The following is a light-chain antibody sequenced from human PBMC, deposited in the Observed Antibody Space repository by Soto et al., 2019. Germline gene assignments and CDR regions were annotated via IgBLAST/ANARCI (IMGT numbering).Light chain of an antibody. CDR2: EVS. Sequence: QSVLTQPASVSGSPGQSITISCTGTSRDVGSYNFVSWYQQHPGKAPKLMIFEVSKRPSGVPDRFSGSKSGSTASLTVSGLQAEDEADYYCSSYAGNNIYYVFGTGTKVTVL. J-gene: IGLJ1*01. CDR3: SSYAGNNIYYV. V-gene: IGLV2-8*01. CDR1: SRDVGSYNF.